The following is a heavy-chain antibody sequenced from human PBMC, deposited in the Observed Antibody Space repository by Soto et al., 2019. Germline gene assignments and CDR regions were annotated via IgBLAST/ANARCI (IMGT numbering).Heavy chain of an antibody. CDR3: AREVAGTTNNWARDI. Sequence: QGQLQESGPGLVKPSQTLSLTCTVSGGSIRSGGYYWSWIRQHPGNGLEWIGYIFYSGSTYYNPSLKCRVRISVDMSKNQCSLIMSSVTAADTAVYYCAREVAGTTNNWARDIWGQGTMVTVSS. J-gene: IGHJ3*02. D-gene: IGHD1-1*01. V-gene: IGHV4-31*03. CDR2: IFYSGST. CDR1: GGSIRSGGYY.